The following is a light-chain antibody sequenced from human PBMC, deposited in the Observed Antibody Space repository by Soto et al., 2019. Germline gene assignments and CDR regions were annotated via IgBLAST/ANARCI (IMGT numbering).Light chain of an antibody. CDR3: QQYNNYSPTWT. CDR2: DAS. CDR1: QIIRNW. J-gene: IGKJ1*01. V-gene: IGKV1-5*01. Sequence: DIQMTQSPSTLSASVGDRVTITCRASQIIRNWLAWYQQKPGKAPKLLIYDASSLAGGVPSRFSGSGSGTEFTLTISSLQPDDFATYYCQQYNNYSPTWTFGQGTKVEIK.